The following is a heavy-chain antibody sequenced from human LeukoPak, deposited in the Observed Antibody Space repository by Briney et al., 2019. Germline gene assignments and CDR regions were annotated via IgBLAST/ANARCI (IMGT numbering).Heavy chain of an antibody. Sequence: GGSLRLSCAASGFSFSTYEMNWVRQAPGKGLEWVSYITSTSYAISYGDSVKGRFTVSRDNAKESLYLEMNSLRAEDTAIYYCVALWFGTGVCWGQGTSVTVSS. J-gene: IGHJ4*02. D-gene: IGHD3-10*01. CDR1: GFSFSTYE. CDR2: ITSTSYAI. V-gene: IGHV3-48*03. CDR3: VALWFGTGVC.